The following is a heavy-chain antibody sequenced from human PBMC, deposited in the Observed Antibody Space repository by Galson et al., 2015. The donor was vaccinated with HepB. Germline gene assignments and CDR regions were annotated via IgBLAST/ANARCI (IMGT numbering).Heavy chain of an antibody. V-gene: IGHV4-38-2*02. CDR3: ARDRGVTTANSAYFDL. CDR2: IYHSGST. Sequence: QVQLQESGPGLVKPSETLSLTCTVSGYSISSGYYWGWIRQPPGKGLEWVGSIYHSGSTYYKPSLKSRVTTSVDTSKNQFSLKLTSVTAADTAVYYCARDRGVTTANSAYFDLWGRGTLVTVSS. D-gene: IGHD4-17*01. J-gene: IGHJ2*01. CDR1: GYSISSGYY.